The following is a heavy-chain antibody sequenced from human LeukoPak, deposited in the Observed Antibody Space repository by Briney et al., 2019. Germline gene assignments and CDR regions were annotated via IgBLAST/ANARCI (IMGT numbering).Heavy chain of an antibody. Sequence: SETLSLTCTVSGGSISSYYWSWIRQPAGKRLEWIGRIYTSGSTNYNPSLKSRVTMSVDTSKNQFSLKLSSVTAADTAVYYCARDRRYCSSTSCPNGMDVWGQGTTVTVSS. D-gene: IGHD2-2*01. V-gene: IGHV4-4*07. J-gene: IGHJ6*02. CDR2: IYTSGST. CDR3: ARDRRYCSSTSCPNGMDV. CDR1: GGSISSYY.